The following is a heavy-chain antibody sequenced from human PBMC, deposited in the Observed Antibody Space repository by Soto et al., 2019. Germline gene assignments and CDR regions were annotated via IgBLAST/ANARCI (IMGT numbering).Heavy chain of an antibody. V-gene: IGHV1-18*01. CDR2: ISAYNGNT. CDR3: ARDGAVGENYYYYGMDV. CDR1: GYTFTSYG. D-gene: IGHD3-16*01. J-gene: IGHJ6*02. Sequence: ASVKVSCKASGYTFTSYGISWVRQAPGQGLERMGWISAYNGNTNYAKKLQGRVTLPSDTSTSTAYIELSSLRSDDTAVYYCARDGAVGENYYYYGMDVWG.